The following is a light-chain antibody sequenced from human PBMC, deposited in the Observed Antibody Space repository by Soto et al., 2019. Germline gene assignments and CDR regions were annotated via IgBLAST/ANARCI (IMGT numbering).Light chain of an antibody. V-gene: IGKV3-20*01. Sequence: EIVMTQSPATLSVSPGERATLSCRASQRINTSYLAWYQQKPGQAPRLIVSGASIRATGIPDRFSGSGSGTDFTLTISRLEPEDFAVYYCQQYGPSRTFGQGTKVDIK. J-gene: IGKJ1*01. CDR2: GAS. CDR3: QQYGPSRT. CDR1: QRINTSY.